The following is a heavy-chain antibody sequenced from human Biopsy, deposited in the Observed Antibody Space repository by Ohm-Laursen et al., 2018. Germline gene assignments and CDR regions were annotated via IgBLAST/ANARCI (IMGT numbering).Heavy chain of an antibody. Sequence: SETLSLTCPVSGGSISSDYWSWIRQTPGKGLEWIGYIYYSGSTNYNPSLKSRVTISVDTSKNQFSLRLNSVTAADTAVYYWARATNSTGWPYYYFYGMDVWGQGTTVTVSS. CDR3: ARATNSTGWPYYYFYGMDV. CDR2: IYYSGST. V-gene: IGHV4-59*01. J-gene: IGHJ6*02. CDR1: GGSISSDY. D-gene: IGHD2/OR15-2a*01.